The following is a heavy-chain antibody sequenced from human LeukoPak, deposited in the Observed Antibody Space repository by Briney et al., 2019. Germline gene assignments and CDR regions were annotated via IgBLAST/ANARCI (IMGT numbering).Heavy chain of an antibody. D-gene: IGHD2-2*01. J-gene: IGHJ4*02. CDR3: VRGGERYCSSTSCLLPDY. V-gene: IGHV3-21*04. CDR1: GFTFSSYS. Sequence: GGSLRLSCAASGFTFSSYSMNWVRQAPGKGLEWVSSISSSSSYIYYADSVKGRFTISRDNAKNSLYLQMNSLRAEDTAVYYCVRGGERYCSSTSCLLPDYWGQGTLVTVSS. CDR2: ISSSSSYI.